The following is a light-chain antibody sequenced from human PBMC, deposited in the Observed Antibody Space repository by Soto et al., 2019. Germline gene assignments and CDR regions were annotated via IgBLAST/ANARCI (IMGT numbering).Light chain of an antibody. CDR3: TSFAPGRIYV. V-gene: IGLV2-14*03. Sequence: QSVLTPPASVSGSPGQPITISCRGTTSDIGAYGYVCWYQQHPGRAPKLIFYEVSHRFSGLSYRFSGSKSGNTASLTISGLQAEDEGDYYCTSFAPGRIYVFGSGTKVTVL. CDR1: TSDIGAYGY. J-gene: IGLJ1*01. CDR2: EVS.